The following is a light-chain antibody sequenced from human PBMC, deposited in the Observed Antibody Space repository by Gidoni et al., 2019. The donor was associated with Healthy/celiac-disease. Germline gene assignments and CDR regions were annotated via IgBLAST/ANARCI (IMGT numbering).Light chain of an antibody. CDR2: GAS. V-gene: IGKV3-20*01. CDR3: QQYGSSPPLT. Sequence: EIVFTQSPGTLSLSPGESATLSCRASQSVSSSYLAWYQQKPGQAPRLLIYGASSRATGIPDRFSGSGSGTDFTLTISRLEPEDFAVYYCQQYGSSPPLTFXGXTKVEIK. CDR1: QSVSSSY. J-gene: IGKJ4*01.